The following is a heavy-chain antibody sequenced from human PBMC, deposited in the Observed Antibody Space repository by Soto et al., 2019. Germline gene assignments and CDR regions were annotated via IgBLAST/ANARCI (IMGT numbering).Heavy chain of an antibody. D-gene: IGHD3-10*01. CDR2: IYYSGST. J-gene: IGHJ6*02. CDR1: GGSISSSSYY. CDR3: ARHDYYGSGSYYGYYYYGMDV. V-gene: IGHV4-39*01. Sequence: LSLTCTVSGGSISSSSYYWGWIRQPPGKGLEWIGSIYYSGSTYYNPSLKSRVTISVDTSKNQFSLKLSSVTAADTAVYYCARHDYYGSGSYYGYYYYGMDVWGQGTTVTVSS.